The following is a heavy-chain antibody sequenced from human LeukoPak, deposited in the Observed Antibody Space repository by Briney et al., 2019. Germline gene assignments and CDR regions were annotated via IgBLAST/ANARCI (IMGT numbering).Heavy chain of an antibody. CDR1: GYSITTGYH. V-gene: IGHV4-61*01. D-gene: IGHD4-17*01. CDR3: ARVPDYGDYVGDAFDI. CDR2: IYYSGST. J-gene: IGHJ3*02. Sequence: SETLSLTCAVSGYSITTGYHWAWIRQTPGKGLEWIGYIYYSGSTNYNPSLKSRVTISVDTSKNQFSLKLSSVTAADTAVYYCARVPDYGDYVGDAFDIWGQGTMVTVSS.